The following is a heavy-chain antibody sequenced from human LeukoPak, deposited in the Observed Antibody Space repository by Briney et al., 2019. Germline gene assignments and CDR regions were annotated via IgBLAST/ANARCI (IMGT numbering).Heavy chain of an antibody. D-gene: IGHD3-22*01. Sequence: ASVKVSCKASGYTFTSYAMHWVRQAPGQRLEWMGWINAGNGNTKYSQKLQGRVTMTTDTSTSTAYMELRSLRSDDTAVYYCARRGPDGGYYYDSSGPYDYWGQGTLVTVSS. J-gene: IGHJ4*02. V-gene: IGHV1-3*01. CDR1: GYTFTSYA. CDR2: INAGNGNT. CDR3: ARRGPDGGYYYDSSGPYDY.